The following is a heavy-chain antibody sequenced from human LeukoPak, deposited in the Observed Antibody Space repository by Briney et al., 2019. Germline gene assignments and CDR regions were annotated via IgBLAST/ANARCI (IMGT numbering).Heavy chain of an antibody. CDR2: ITPSGGT. J-gene: IGHJ4*02. D-gene: IGHD5-24*01. CDR3: ARDRYGDGFAHFDY. V-gene: IGHV1-2*02. Sequence: ASVKVSCKASGYTFTGYYMHWVRQAPGQGLEWMGWITPSGGTNYPQKFQGRVAITRDTSITTAYMDLSRLTSDDTAVYYCARDRYGDGFAHFDYWGQGPLVTVSS. CDR1: GYTFTGYY.